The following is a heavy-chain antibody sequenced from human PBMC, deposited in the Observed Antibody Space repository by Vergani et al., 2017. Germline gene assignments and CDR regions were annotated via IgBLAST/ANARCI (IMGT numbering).Heavy chain of an antibody. V-gene: IGHV4-4*02. CDR3: ATLGTYDYVWGSYRYTEDY. J-gene: IGHJ4*02. Sequence: QVQLQESGPGLVKPSGTLSLTCAVSGGSISSSNWWSWVRQPPGKGLEWIGEIYHSGSTIYNPSLKSRVTISVDKSKNQFSLKLSSVTAADTAVYYCATLGTYDYVWGSYRYTEDYWGQGTLVTVSS. CDR2: IYHSGST. D-gene: IGHD3-16*02. CDR1: GGSISSSNW.